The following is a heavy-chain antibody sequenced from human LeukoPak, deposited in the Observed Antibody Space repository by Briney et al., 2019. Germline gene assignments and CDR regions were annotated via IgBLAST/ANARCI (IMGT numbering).Heavy chain of an antibody. D-gene: IGHD1-26*01. Sequence: PGGSLRLSCAGSGFTFSTYWMSWVRQVPGKGLEWMANINEDGSEKNYVDSVKGRFTISRDNAKNLVYLQLSSLRAEDTAVYYCARDKVVGASRFEYWGQGTQVMVSS. CDR3: ARDKVVGASRFEY. CDR1: GFTFSTYW. V-gene: IGHV3-7*01. J-gene: IGHJ4*02. CDR2: INEDGSEK.